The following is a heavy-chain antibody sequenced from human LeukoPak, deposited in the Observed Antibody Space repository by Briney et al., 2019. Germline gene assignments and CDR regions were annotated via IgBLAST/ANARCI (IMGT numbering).Heavy chain of an antibody. D-gene: IGHD3-10*01. CDR2: IKQDASQI. CDR1: GFTLSSYW. Sequence: PGGSLRVSCTASGFTLSSYWMSWVRQAPGRGLEWVANIKQDASQIYYVDSVKGRFTISRDNAKNSLYLQMNSLRAEDTAVYFCAREKEESRGFDYWGQGTLVTVSS. J-gene: IGHJ4*02. CDR3: AREKEESRGFDY. V-gene: IGHV3-7*01.